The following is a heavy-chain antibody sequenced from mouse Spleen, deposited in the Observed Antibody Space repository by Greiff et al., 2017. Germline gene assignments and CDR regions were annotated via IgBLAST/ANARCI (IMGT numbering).Heavy chain of an antibody. CDR1: GYAFTNYL. V-gene: IGHV1-54*01. CDR3: ARELAGTWFAY. Sequence: VQLQQSGAELVRPGTSVKVSCKASGYAFTNYLIEWVKQRPGQGLEWIGVINPGSGGTNYNEKFKGKATLTADKSSSTAYMQLSSLTSDDSAVYFCARELAGTWFAYWGQGTLVTVSA. CDR2: INPGSGGT. D-gene: IGHD4-1*01. J-gene: IGHJ3*01.